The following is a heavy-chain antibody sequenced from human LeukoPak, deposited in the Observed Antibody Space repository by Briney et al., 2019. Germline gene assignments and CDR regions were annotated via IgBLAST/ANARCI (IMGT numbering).Heavy chain of an antibody. CDR1: GYTFTAYY. D-gene: IGHD3-10*01. CDR2: INPSSGGS. J-gene: IGHJ4*02. V-gene: IGHV1-2*02. Sequence: ASVKVSCKASGYTFTAYYMHWVRQAPGQGLEWMGWINPSSGGSIYTQKFQGRVTMTRDTSISTVYMELSSLRSDDTAVYYCARITGPVRGSTAPRNSDYWGQGTLVTVSS. CDR3: ARITGPVRGSTAPRNSDY.